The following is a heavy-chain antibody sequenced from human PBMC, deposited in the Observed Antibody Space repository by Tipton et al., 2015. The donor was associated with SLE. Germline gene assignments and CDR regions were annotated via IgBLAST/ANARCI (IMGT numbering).Heavy chain of an antibody. CDR2: INHRGST. V-gene: IGHV4-34*01. J-gene: IGHJ6*02. CDR3: ARGPRGSSRSDFYHGMDV. CDR1: GRSFSGYY. D-gene: IGHD3-16*01. Sequence: TLSLTCAVYGRSFSGYYWSWIRQPPGKGLEWIGEINHRGSTNYNPSLKSRVTISVDTSKNQLSLKLNSVTAADTAVYYCARGPRGSSRSDFYHGMDVWGQGTTVTVSS.